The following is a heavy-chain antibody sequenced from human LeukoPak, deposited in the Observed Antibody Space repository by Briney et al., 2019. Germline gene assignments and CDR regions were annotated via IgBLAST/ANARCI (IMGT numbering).Heavy chain of an antibody. CDR2: IYYSGST. D-gene: IGHD3-22*01. Sequence: PSETLPLTCTVPGGPISSSSYYWGWIRQPPGKGLEWIVSIYYSGSTYYNPSLKSRVTISVDTSKNQFSLKLSSVTAADTAVYYCARGAHYYDSSGYYSFDYWGQGTLVAVSS. V-gene: IGHV4-39*07. CDR3: ARGAHYYDSSGYYSFDY. J-gene: IGHJ4*02. CDR1: GGPISSSSYY.